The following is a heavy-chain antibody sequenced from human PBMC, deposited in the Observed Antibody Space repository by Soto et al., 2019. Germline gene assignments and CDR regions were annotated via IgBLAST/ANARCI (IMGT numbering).Heavy chain of an antibody. J-gene: IGHJ4*02. D-gene: IGHD6-13*01. V-gene: IGHV4-34*01. CDR1: GGSFSGYY. CDR2: INHSGST. CDR3: ARVWKAIAAADY. Sequence: SETLSLTCAVYGGSFSGYYWSWIRQPPGKGLEWIGEINHSGSTNYNPSLKSRVTISVDTSKNQFSLKLSSVTAADTAVYYCARVWKAIAAADYWGQGTLVTVSS.